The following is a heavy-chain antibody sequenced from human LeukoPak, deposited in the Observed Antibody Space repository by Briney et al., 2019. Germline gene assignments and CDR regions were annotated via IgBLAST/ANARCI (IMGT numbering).Heavy chain of an antibody. CDR1: GGSFSGYY. V-gene: IGHV4-30-4*08. CDR3: ARADYDSSSDY. J-gene: IGHJ4*02. CDR2: IYYSGST. Sequence: SETLSLTCAVYGGSFSGYYWSWIRQPPGKGLEWIGYIYYSGSTYYNPSLKSRVTISVDTSKNQFSLKLSSVTAADTAVYYCARADYDSSSDYWGQGTLVTVSS. D-gene: IGHD3-22*01.